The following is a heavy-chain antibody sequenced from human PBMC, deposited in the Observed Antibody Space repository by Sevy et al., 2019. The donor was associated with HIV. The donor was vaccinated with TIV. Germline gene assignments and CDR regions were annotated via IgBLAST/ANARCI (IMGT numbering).Heavy chain of an antibody. J-gene: IGHJ1*01. CDR2: IKSKTDGGTT. D-gene: IGHD3-16*01. CDR1: GFTFTNVW. V-gene: IGHV3-15*01. Sequence: GGSLRLSCAASGFTFTNVWMSWVRQAPGKGLEGVAHIKSKTDGGTTDYTAPVRGRPTISRDNSKNKLYLQMNSLKTEDTAVYYCTTGGSLFQHWGQGTLVTVSS. CDR3: TTGGSLFQH.